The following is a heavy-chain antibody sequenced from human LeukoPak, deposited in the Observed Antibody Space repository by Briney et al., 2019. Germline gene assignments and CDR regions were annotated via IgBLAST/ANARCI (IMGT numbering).Heavy chain of an antibody. CDR3: ARDLIAAARNWYFDL. J-gene: IGHJ2*01. D-gene: IGHD6-13*01. V-gene: IGHV4-59*01. CDR2: IYYSGST. Sequence: SETLSLTCTVSGGSISSYYWSWIRQPPGKGLEWIGDIYYSGSTHYTPSPKSRVTISVDTSKNQFSLKLSSVTAADTAVYYCARDLIAAARNWYFDLWGRGTLVTVSS. CDR1: GGSISSYY.